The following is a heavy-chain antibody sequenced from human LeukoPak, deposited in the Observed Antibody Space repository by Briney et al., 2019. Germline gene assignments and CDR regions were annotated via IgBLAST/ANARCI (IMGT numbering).Heavy chain of an antibody. CDR2: ISGSGGST. CDR1: GFTFSSHA. V-gene: IGHV3-23*01. Sequence: GGSLRLSCAASGFTFSSHAMSWVRQAPGKGLEWVSAISGSGGSTYYADSVKGRFTISRDNSKNTLYLQMNSLRAEDTAVYYCAKDPQPYCSGGSCYLDYWGQGTLVTVSS. J-gene: IGHJ4*02. D-gene: IGHD2-15*01. CDR3: AKDPQPYCSGGSCYLDY.